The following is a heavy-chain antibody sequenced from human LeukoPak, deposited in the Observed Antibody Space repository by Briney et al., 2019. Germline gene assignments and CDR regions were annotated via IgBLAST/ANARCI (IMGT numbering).Heavy chain of an antibody. Sequence: GGSLRLSCAASELTSSTSWMSWVRQAPGKGLEWVAQTKQDGSEKYYVDSVKGRFTISRDNAKNSVYLHMNSLRAEDTAIYYCARSSAWYSSGWHWLGYWGQGTLVTVSS. CDR2: TKQDGSEK. CDR1: ELTSSTSW. CDR3: ARSSAWYSSGWHWLGY. J-gene: IGHJ4*02. V-gene: IGHV3-7*03. D-gene: IGHD6-19*01.